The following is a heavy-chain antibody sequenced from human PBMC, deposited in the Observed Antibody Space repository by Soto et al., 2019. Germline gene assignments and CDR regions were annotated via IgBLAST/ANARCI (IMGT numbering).Heavy chain of an antibody. Sequence: EVPLVESGGGLVQPGGSLRLSCAASGFTFSNAWMSWVRQAPGKGLEWVGRIKSKTDGGTTDYAAPVKGRFTISRDGYKNTLYLPMNSLTTEDTAVYYCTADRGKHYDTDHYWGQGTLVTVSS. V-gene: IGHV3-15*01. CDR3: TADRGKHYDTDHY. CDR2: IKSKTDGGTT. J-gene: IGHJ4*02. D-gene: IGHD3-9*01. CDR1: GFTFSNAW.